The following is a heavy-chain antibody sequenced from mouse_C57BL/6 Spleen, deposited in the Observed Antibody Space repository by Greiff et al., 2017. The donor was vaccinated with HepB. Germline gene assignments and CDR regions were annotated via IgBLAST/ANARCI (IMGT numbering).Heavy chain of an antibody. D-gene: IGHD2-4*01. Sequence: EVKLVESGGGLVKPGGSLKLSCAASGFTFSDYGMHWVRQAPEKGLEWVAYISSGSSTIYYADTVKGRFTISRDNAKNTLFLQMTSLRSEDTAMYYCASPSYDYDWYFDVWGTGTTGTVSS. J-gene: IGHJ1*03. CDR2: ISSGSSTI. V-gene: IGHV5-17*01. CDR1: GFTFSDYG. CDR3: ASPSYDYDWYFDV.